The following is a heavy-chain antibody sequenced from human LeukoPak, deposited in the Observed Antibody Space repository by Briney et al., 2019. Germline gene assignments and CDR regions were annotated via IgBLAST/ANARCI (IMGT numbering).Heavy chain of an antibody. V-gene: IGHV3-20*04. CDR3: ARGGDSSGYCDY. CDR2: INWSATRI. CDR1: GFTFDDYG. J-gene: IGHJ4*02. D-gene: IGHD3-22*01. Sequence: GGSLRLSCAASGFTFDDYGMSWVRQAPGKGLEWVSGINWSATRIGYADSVKGRFTISRDNAKNSLYLQMNSLRAEDTALYYCARGGDSSGYCDYWGQGTLVTVPT.